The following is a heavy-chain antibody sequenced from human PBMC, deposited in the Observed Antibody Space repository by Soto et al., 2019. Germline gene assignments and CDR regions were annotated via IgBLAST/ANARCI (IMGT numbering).Heavy chain of an antibody. V-gene: IGHV4-59*08. CDR3: ARHPEVVDPHTTNWFDP. CDR1: GGSIGSYY. J-gene: IGHJ5*02. Sequence: SETLSLTCTVSGGSIGSYYWSWIRQPPGKGLEWIGYIYYSGSTNYNPSLKSRVTISVDTSKNQFSLKLSSVTAADTAVYYCARHPEVVDPHTTNWFDPWGQGTLVTVSS. CDR2: IYYSGST. D-gene: IGHD2-2*01.